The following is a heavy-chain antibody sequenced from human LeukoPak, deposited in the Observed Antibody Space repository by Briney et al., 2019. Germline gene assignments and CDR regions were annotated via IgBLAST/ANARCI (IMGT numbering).Heavy chain of an antibody. CDR3: ARGRYYGMDV. CDR1: GFTFSSYG. V-gene: IGHV3-74*01. CDR2: VNSDGSST. Sequence: GGSLGLSCAASGFTFSSYGLNWVRQAPGKGLVWVSRVNSDGSSTTYADSVKGRFTISRDNAKNTLYLQMNSLRAEDTAVYYCARGRYYGMDVWGQGTTVTVSS. J-gene: IGHJ6*02.